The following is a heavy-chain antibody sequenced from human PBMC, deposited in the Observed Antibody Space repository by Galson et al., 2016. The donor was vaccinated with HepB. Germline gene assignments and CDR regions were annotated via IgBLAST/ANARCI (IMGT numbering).Heavy chain of an antibody. D-gene: IGHD5-18*01. CDR1: GYTFTNYY. J-gene: IGHJ4*02. CDR2: INPTDGST. CDR3: ARGLEYSYGFFDF. Sequence: SVKVSCKASGYTFTNYYMHWVRQAPGQGLEWMGIINPTDGSTNYAQNLQGRVTMTRDTSTSTVYMELSSLRSEETAIYYCARGLEYSYGFFDFWGQGTLVTVSS. V-gene: IGHV1-46*01.